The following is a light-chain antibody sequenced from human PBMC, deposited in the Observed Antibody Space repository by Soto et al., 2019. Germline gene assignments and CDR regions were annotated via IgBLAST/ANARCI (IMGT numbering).Light chain of an antibody. V-gene: IGKV1-39*01. CDR2: AAS. CDR3: KQNYIPPHT. CDR1: QSISNY. Sequence: DIQMTQSPSSLSASVGDRVTISCRAKQSISNYLNWYQQKPGKAPKLLLYAASSWQTGVPYRFSDSGSGTDFTLTTASLQLEECAINSCKQNYIPPHTFHQGTKVDIK. J-gene: IGKJ2*01.